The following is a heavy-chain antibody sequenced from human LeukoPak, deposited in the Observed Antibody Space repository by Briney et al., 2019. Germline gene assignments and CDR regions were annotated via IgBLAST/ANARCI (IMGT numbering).Heavy chain of an antibody. J-gene: IGHJ4*02. CDR2: ISGSGGST. CDR3: AKGPSGGYYYDSSGYYYDY. CDR1: GFTFNIYA. D-gene: IGHD3-22*01. V-gene: IGHV3-23*01. Sequence: PGGSLRLSCAASGFTFNIYAMSRVRQAPGKGLEWVSAISGSGGSTYYADSVKGRFTISRDNSKNTLYLQMNSLRAEDTAVYYCAKGPSGGYYYDSSGYYYDYWGQGTLVTVSS.